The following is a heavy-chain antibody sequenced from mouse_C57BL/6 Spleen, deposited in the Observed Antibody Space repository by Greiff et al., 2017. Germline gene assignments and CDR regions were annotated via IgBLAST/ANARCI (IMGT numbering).Heavy chain of an antibody. CDR2: IYPRSGNT. Sequence: VQLQQSGAELARPGASVKLSCKASGYTFTSYGISWVKQRTGQGLEWIGEIYPRSGNTYYNEKFKGKATLTADKSSSTAYMELRSLTSEDSAVYFCARVSYDYDGNDYAMDYWGQGTSVTVSS. V-gene: IGHV1-81*01. CDR3: ARVSYDYDGNDYAMDY. D-gene: IGHD2-4*01. J-gene: IGHJ4*01. CDR1: GYTFTSYG.